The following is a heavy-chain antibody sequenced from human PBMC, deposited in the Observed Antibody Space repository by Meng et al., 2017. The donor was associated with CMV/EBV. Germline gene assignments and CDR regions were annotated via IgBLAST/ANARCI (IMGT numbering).Heavy chain of an antibody. V-gene: IGHV1-8*03. CDR2: MSPNSGNT. CDR3: ARDLTLPQFFYGMDV. CDR1: GYTFTTYY. D-gene: IGHD1-26*01. Sequence: ASVKVSCKASGYTFTTYYINWVRQATGQGLEWMGRMSPNSGNTAYAQKFQGRVTITRKTSISTAYMELSSLRSEDTAVYYCARDLTLPQFFYGMDVWGQGTTVTVSS. J-gene: IGHJ6*02.